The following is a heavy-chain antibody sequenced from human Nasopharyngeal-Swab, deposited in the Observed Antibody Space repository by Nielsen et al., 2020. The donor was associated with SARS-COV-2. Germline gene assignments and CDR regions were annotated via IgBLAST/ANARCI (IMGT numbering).Heavy chain of an antibody. D-gene: IGHD3-10*01. CDR3: ARTYYYGSGSSIYYYYYGMDV. J-gene: IGHJ6*02. V-gene: IGHV3-33*08. Sequence: GGSLRLSCAASGFTVSTNYMTWVRQAPGQGLEWVAVIWYDGSNKYYADSVKGRFTISRDNSKNTLYLQMNSLRAEDTAVYYCARTYYYGSGSSIYYYYYGMDVWGQGTTVTVSS. CDR2: IWYDGSNK. CDR1: GFTVSTNY.